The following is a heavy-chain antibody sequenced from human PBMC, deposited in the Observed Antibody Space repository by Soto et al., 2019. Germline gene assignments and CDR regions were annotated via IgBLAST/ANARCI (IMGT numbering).Heavy chain of an antibody. J-gene: IGHJ6*04. CDR1: GYTFTSYG. Sequence: QVQLVQSGAEVKKPGASVKVSCKASGYTFTSYGISWVRQAPGQGLEWMGWISAYNGNTNYAQKLQGRVTMTTDTPTSTAYMEMMSLRSDDTAVSYCARDQAVTTGPLDTSAPYYCGMDVWGDGATVTVSS. CDR2: ISAYNGNT. D-gene: IGHD4-17*01. V-gene: IGHV1-18*01. CDR3: ARDQAVTTGPLDTSAPYYCGMDV.